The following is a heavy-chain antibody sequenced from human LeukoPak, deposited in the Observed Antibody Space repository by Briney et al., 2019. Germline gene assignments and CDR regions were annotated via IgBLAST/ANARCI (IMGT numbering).Heavy chain of an antibody. CDR3: ATQWLGNTWFDP. CDR2: INHSGST. J-gene: IGHJ5*02. V-gene: IGHV4-34*08. Sequence: PGGSLRLSCAASGFTFSSYAMSWVRQAPGKGLEWIGEINHSGSTNYNPSLKSRVTISVDTSKNQFSLKVSSVTAADTAVYYCATQWLGNTWFDPWGQGTLVTVSS. CDR1: GFTFSSYA. D-gene: IGHD6-19*01.